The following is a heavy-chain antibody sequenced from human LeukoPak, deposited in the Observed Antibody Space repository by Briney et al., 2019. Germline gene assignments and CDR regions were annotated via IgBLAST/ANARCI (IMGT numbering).Heavy chain of an antibody. CDR3: AKNIVGATGIDY. Sequence: GGSLRLSCAASGFTFSSYAMSWVRRAPGKGLEWVSAISGSGGSTYYADSVKGRFTISRDNSKNTLYLQMNSLRAEDTAVYYCAKNIVGATGIDYWGQGTLVTVSS. CDR1: GFTFSSYA. D-gene: IGHD1-26*01. J-gene: IGHJ4*02. V-gene: IGHV3-23*01. CDR2: ISGSGGST.